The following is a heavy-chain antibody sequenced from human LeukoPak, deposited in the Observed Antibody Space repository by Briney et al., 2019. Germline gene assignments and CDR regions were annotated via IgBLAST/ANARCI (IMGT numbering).Heavy chain of an antibody. CDR1: GFTFSSYA. V-gene: IGHV3-30-3*01. D-gene: IGHD1-1*01. Sequence: GRSLRLSCAASGFTFSSYAMHWVRQAPGKGLEWVAVISYDGSNKYYADSVKGRFTISRDNSKNTLYLQMNSLRAEDTAVYYCARDRQNWNYWDYWGQGTLVTVSS. CDR3: ARDRQNWNYWDY. J-gene: IGHJ4*02. CDR2: ISYDGSNK.